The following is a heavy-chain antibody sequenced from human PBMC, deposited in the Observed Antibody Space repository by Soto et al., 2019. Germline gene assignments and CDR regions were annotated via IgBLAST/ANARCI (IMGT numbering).Heavy chain of an antibody. CDR3: AMVRGVSPLQY. Sequence: KFKGRVTITRDTSASTAYMELSSLRSEDTAVYYCAMVRGVSPLQYWGQGTLVTVSS. V-gene: IGHV1-3*01. J-gene: IGHJ4*02. D-gene: IGHD3-10*01.